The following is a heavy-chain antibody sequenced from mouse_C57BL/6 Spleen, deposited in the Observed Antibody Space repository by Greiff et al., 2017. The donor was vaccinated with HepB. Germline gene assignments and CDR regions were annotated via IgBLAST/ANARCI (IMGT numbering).Heavy chain of an antibody. J-gene: IGHJ2*01. D-gene: IGHD2-4*01. Sequence: EVKLQESGPGLVKPSQSLSLTCSVTGYSITSGYYWNWIRQFPGNKLEWMGYISYDGSNNYNPSLKNRISITRDTSKNQFFLKLNSVTTEDTATYYCAMYDYDDYFDYWGQGTTLTVSS. V-gene: IGHV3-6*01. CDR2: ISYDGSN. CDR3: AMYDYDDYFDY. CDR1: GYSITSGYY.